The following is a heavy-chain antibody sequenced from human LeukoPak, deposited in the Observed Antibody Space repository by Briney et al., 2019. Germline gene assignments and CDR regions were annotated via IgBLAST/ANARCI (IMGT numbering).Heavy chain of an antibody. D-gene: IGHD3-3*01. V-gene: IGHV1-24*01. CDR2: FDPENAEI. CDR1: VNTLRELP. CDR3: ATRGSDFWSGFDY. J-gene: IGHJ4*02. Sequence: GASVKVSCTLSVNTLRELPIQWVRQAGGKGLEWMAGFDPENAEIVYAQKFQGRVTMTEDTSTNTAYMELTSLTSDDTALYYCATRGSDFWSGFDYWGQGTQVTVSS.